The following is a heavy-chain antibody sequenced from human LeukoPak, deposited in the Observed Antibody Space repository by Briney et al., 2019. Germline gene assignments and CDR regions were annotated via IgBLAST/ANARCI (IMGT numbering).Heavy chain of an antibody. D-gene: IGHD2-15*01. V-gene: IGHV3-23*01. CDR3: AKDKAPSVVIDAKAYNY. CDR2: ISDTGDTT. J-gene: IGHJ4*02. Sequence: GGSLRLSCAVSGFTFSNYAMSWVRQAPGKGLEWVSLISDTGDTTYYADSVKGRFTISRDNSKNTMHLQMNSLRAEGTAVYYCAKDKAPSVVIDAKAYNYWGQGTLVTVSS. CDR1: GFTFSNYA.